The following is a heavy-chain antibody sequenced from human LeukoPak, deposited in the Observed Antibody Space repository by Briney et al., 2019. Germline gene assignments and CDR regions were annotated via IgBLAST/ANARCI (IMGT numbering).Heavy chain of an antibody. Sequence: PGGSLRLSCAASGFTFSNYGMHWVRQAPGKGLEWVGLIWFDGSNKYCVDSVKGRFTISRDNSNNTLYLQMNSLRAEDTAVYYCARDTPGSKRFDPWGQGTLVIVSS. CDR1: GFTFSNYG. J-gene: IGHJ5*02. CDR3: ARDTPGSKRFDP. D-gene: IGHD3-10*01. CDR2: IWFDGSNK. V-gene: IGHV3-33*01.